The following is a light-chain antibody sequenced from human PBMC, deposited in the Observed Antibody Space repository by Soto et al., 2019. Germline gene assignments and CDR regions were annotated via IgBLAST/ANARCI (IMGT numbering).Light chain of an antibody. CDR3: QQYLTSPKT. CDR2: AAS. CDR1: QTVSSS. J-gene: IGKJ1*01. Sequence: EIVLTQSPATLSLSPGERATLSCRASQTVSSSLAWYQQKPAQAPRLLIYAASRRAPGIPERFSGSGSGTDFTLTISRLEPEDFAVYYCQQYLTSPKTFGQGTKVDIK. V-gene: IGKV3-20*01.